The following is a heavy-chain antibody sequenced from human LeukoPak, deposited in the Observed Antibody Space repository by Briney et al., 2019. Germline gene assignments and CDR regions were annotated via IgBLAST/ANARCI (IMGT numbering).Heavy chain of an antibody. D-gene: IGHD6-19*01. CDR3: ASIERAVAGTDWFDP. V-gene: IGHV4-59*12. CDR1: GGSISSYY. CDR2: IYYSGST. J-gene: IGHJ5*02. Sequence: SETLSLTCTVSGGSISSYYWNWIRQPPGKGLEWIGYIYYSGSTYYSPSLKSRVTISVDTSKHQFSLKLNSVTAADTAVYYCASIERAVAGTDWFDPWGQGTLVTVSS.